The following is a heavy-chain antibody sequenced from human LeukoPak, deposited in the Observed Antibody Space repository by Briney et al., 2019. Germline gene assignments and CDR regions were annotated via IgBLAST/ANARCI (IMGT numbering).Heavy chain of an antibody. V-gene: IGHV4-34*01. J-gene: IGHJ4*02. CDR2: INHSGST. CDR1: GGSFSGYY. D-gene: IGHD3-3*01. Sequence: SETLSLTCAVYGGSFSGYYWGWIRQPPGKGLEWIGEINHSGSTNYNPSLKSRVTISVDTSKNQFSLKLSSVTAADTAVYYCARAGSQYYDFWSGYYPGKIFDYWGQGTLVTVSS. CDR3: ARAGSQYYDFWSGYYPGKIFDY.